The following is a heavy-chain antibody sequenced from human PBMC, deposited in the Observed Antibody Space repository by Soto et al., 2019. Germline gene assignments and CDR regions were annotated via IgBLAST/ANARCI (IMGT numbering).Heavy chain of an antibody. V-gene: IGHV4-34*01. CDR3: ARDGRYYYRMDV. CDR1: GGSFSGYY. CDR2: INHSGST. J-gene: IGHJ6*02. Sequence: QVQLQQWGAGLLKPSETLSLTCAVYGGSFSGYYWSWIRQPPGKGLEWIGEINHSGSTNYNPSLKSRVTISVDTSKNQFSLKLSSVTAADTAVYYCARDGRYYYRMDVWGQGTTVTVSS.